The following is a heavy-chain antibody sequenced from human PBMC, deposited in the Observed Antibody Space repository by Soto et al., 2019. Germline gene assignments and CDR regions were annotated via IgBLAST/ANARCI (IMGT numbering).Heavy chain of an antibody. V-gene: IGHV1-69*13. CDR3: ARGMLQLATYYYYGLDV. CDR1: GGTFSNYT. Sequence: VASLKVSCKASGGTFSNYTSSWVRQAPGQGLEWMGGIIPIFGTASYAQKVQGRITITADESTSTAYMELSSLRSEDTAVYYCARGMLQLATYYYYGLDVWGQGTTVTVSS. D-gene: IGHD6-13*01. J-gene: IGHJ6*02. CDR2: IIPIFGTA.